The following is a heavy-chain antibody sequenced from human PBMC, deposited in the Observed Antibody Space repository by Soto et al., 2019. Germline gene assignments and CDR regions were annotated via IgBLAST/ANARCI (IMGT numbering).Heavy chain of an antibody. D-gene: IGHD1-20*01. Sequence: GGSLRLSCAASGFTLSAYWMTWVRQAPGKGLEWVANINRDGSKKSYLDSVRGRFTISRDNVGNSVYLQMDSLRAEDTAVYYCARDNWNTVWGQGTMVTVSS. V-gene: IGHV3-7*01. CDR2: INRDGSKK. CDR3: ARDNWNTV. CDR1: GFTLSAYW. J-gene: IGHJ3*01.